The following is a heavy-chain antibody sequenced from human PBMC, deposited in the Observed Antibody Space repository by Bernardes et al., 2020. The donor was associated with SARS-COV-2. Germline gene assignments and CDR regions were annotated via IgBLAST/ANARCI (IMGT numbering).Heavy chain of an antibody. Sequence: GGSLRLSCAASGFTFSSYTMNWVRQAPGKGLEWISSISTSSSYISYSDSVRGRFTISRDNAKNSVSLQMNSLRAEDTAVYYCARVAFSNLYYFDYWGQGTPVTVSS. CDR1: GFTFSSYT. CDR2: ISTSSSYI. CDR3: ARVAFSNLYYFDY. D-gene: IGHD4-4*01. V-gene: IGHV3-21*06. J-gene: IGHJ4*02.